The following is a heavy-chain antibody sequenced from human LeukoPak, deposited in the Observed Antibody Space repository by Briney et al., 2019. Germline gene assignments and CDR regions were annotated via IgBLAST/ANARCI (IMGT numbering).Heavy chain of an antibody. CDR2: INHNGNVN. Sequence: GGSLRLSCAASGFTFNSYSMHWVRQAPGKGLEWVASINHNGNVNYYVDSVKGRFTISRDNAKNSLYLQMSNLRAEDTAVYFCARGGGLDVWGQGATVTVSS. V-gene: IGHV3-7*03. J-gene: IGHJ6*02. CDR1: GFTFNSYS. D-gene: IGHD3-16*01. CDR3: ARGGGLDV.